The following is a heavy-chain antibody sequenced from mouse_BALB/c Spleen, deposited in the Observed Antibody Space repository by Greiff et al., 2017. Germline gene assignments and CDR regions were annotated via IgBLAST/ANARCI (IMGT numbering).Heavy chain of an antibody. CDR3: ARDPRGNWYFDV. V-gene: IGHV3-6*02. Sequence: EVKLQESGPGLVKPSQSLSLTCSVTGYSITSGYYWNWIRQFPGNKLEWMGYISYDGSNNYNPSLKNRISITRDTSKNQFFLKLNSVTTEDTATYYCARDPRGNWYFDVWGAGTTVTVSS. CDR1: GYSITSGYY. J-gene: IGHJ1*01. CDR2: ISYDGSN.